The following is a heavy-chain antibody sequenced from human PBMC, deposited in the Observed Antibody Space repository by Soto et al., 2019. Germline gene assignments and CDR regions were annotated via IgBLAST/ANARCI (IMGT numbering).Heavy chain of an antibody. CDR2: IIPIFGTA. V-gene: IGHV1-69*13. D-gene: IGHD3-22*01. CDR3: ARDYYDSSRYSGGPDYYYYGMDV. CDR1: GGTFSSYA. J-gene: IGHJ6*02. Sequence: SVKLSCKASGGTFSSYAISWVRQAPGQGLEWMGGIIPIFGTANYAQKFQGRVTITADESTSTAYMELSSLRSEDTAVYYCARDYYDSSRYSGGPDYYYYGMDVWGQGTTVTVSS.